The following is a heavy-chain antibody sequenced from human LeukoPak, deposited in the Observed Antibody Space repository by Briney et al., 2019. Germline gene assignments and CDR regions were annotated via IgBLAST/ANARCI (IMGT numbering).Heavy chain of an antibody. CDR1: GYTFTSYG. D-gene: IGHD6-19*01. Sequence: GASVKVSCTASGYTFTSYGITWVRQAPGQGLEWMGWISTYNGNTNYAQKLQGRVTITRNTSISTAYMEVSSLRYEDTAVYYCARRAVDNSYYYYMDVWGKGTTVTVSS. J-gene: IGHJ6*03. CDR3: ARRAVDNSYYYYMDV. CDR2: ISTYNGNT. V-gene: IGHV1-18*01.